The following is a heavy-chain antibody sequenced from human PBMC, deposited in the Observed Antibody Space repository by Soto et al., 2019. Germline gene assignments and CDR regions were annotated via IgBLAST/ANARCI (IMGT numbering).Heavy chain of an antibody. CDR2: IYYTGST. CDR3: ARDHEGILRYFDWLSGGFDP. Sequence: SETLSLTCTVSGVSVNNDNYYWSWIRQPPGKGLEWIGYIYYTGSTTYNPSLKSRVTISLDTSRNHFSLSLSLRSDDTAVYYCARDHEGILRYFDWLSGGFDPWGQGTLVTVSS. V-gene: IGHV4-61*03. CDR1: GVSVNNDNYY. J-gene: IGHJ5*02. D-gene: IGHD3-9*01.